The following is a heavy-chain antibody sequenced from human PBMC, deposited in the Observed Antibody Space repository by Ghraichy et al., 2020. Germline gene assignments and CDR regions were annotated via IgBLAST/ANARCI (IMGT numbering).Heavy chain of an antibody. CDR1: GGSFSGYY. J-gene: IGHJ6*02. V-gene: IGHV4-34*01. CDR2: INHNGST. CDR3: ARRDGYNYFGDYYYYYAMDV. D-gene: IGHD5-24*01. Sequence: SQTLSLTCAVSGGSFSGYYWSWLRQPPGKGLEWIGEINHNGSTDYNPSLKSRVILSVDTSKNQFSLKLSPVTAADTAVYYCARRDGYNYFGDYYYYYAMDVWGQGTTVTVSS.